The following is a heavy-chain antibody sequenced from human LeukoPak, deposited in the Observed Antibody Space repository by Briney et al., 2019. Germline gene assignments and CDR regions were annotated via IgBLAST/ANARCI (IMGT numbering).Heavy chain of an antibody. V-gene: IGHV4-59*01. CDR3: ARVFDTSGYYYAFDY. CDR1: GGSISSYY. CDR2: IYYSGST. J-gene: IGHJ4*02. Sequence: PSETLSLTCTVSGGSISSYYWSWIRQPPGKGLKWIGYIYYSGSTNYNPSLKSRLTISVDTSQNQFSLKLSSVTAADTAVYYCARVFDTSGYYYAFDYWGQGALVTVSS. D-gene: IGHD3-22*01.